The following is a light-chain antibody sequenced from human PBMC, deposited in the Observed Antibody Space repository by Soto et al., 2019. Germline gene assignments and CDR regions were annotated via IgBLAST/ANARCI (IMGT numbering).Light chain of an antibody. CDR1: QNIRTY. J-gene: IGKJ1*01. CDR3: QQSFYAPPT. CDR2: EAS. Sequence: DIQVTQSPSSLSASVGDRVTITCRASQNIRTYLTWYQQKPGKAPKLLIYEASDLQSGVPSRFSGSGSGTDFSLTITSLQPEDFATYYCQQSFYAPPTFGQGTKVDIK. V-gene: IGKV1-39*01.